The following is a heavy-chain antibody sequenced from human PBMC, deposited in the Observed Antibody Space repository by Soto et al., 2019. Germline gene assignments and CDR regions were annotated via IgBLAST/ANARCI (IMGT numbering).Heavy chain of an antibody. V-gene: IGHV3-23*05. D-gene: IGHD2-8*01. CDR1: GFRFRDYT. CDR2: ILSNYNT. CDR3: ARRVNGYFDY. Sequence: EVQLLESGGGLVQPGGSLTLSCAASGFRFRDYTMSWVRQAPGKVLESISVILSNYNTYYTDSVRGRFTISRDSSNNMLYLGMNSLRVEDTAVYYCARRVNGYFDYWGQGALVTVSS. J-gene: IGHJ4*02.